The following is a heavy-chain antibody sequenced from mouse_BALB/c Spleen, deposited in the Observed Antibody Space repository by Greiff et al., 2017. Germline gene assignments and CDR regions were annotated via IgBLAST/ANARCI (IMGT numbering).Heavy chain of an antibody. D-gene: IGHD2-3*01. J-gene: IGHJ4*01. V-gene: IGHV1S137*01. CDR1: GYTFTDYA. CDR3: ARSGDGYYVKAMDY. CDR2: ISTYYGDA. Sequence: LQESGAELVRPGVSVKISCKGSGYTFTDYAMHWVKQSHAKSLEWIGVISTYYGDASYNQKFKGKATMTVDKSSSTAYMELARLTSEDSAIYYCARSGDGYYVKAMDYWGQGTSVTVSS.